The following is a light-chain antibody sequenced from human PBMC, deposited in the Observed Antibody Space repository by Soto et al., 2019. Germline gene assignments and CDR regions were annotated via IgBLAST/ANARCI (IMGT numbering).Light chain of an antibody. CDR2: AAS. J-gene: IGKJ1*01. V-gene: IGKV1-6*01. CDR1: QGIRND. Sequence: AIQMTQSPSSLSASVGDRVTITCRASQGIRNDLGWYQQKPGKAPKLLIYAASSLQSGVPSRFSGSGSGTDFTLTISSLQPEDCATDYCLQDYNCPWTFGQGTKVEIK. CDR3: LQDYNCPWT.